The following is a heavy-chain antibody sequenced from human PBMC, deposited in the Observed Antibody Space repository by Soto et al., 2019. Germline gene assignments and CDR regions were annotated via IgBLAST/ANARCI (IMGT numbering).Heavy chain of an antibody. J-gene: IGHJ5*02. Sequence: ASVKVSCKASGYTFTRYDINWVRQATGQGLEWMGWMNPNSGNTGYAQKFQGRVTMTRNTSISTAYMELSSLRSEDTAVYYCARGMDIVVVPAANHWFDPWGQGTLVTVS. V-gene: IGHV1-8*01. CDR2: MNPNSGNT. CDR1: GYTFTRYD. CDR3: ARGMDIVVVPAANHWFDP. D-gene: IGHD2-2*03.